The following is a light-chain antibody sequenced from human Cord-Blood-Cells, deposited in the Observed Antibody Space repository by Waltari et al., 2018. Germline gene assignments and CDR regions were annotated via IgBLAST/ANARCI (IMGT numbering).Light chain of an antibody. CDR3: QQYYSTSYT. J-gene: IGKJ2*01. Sequence: IWMTQSPDSLAVSLGERAAINCKSSQSVLYSSNNKNYLAWYQQKPGQPPKLLIYWASTRESGVPDRFSGSGSGTDFTLTISSLQAEDVAVYYCQQYYSTSYTFGQGTKLEIK. V-gene: IGKV4-1*01. CDR2: WAS. CDR1: QSVLYSSNNKNY.